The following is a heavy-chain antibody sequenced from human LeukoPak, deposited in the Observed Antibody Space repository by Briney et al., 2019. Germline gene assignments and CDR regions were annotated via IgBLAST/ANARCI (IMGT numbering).Heavy chain of an antibody. V-gene: IGHV4-34*01. CDR1: GGSFSGYY. CDR3: ARRNDY. J-gene: IGHJ4*02. CDR2: INHSGST. Sequence: PSETLSLTCAVYGGSFSGYYWSWIRQPPRKGLEWIGEINHSGSTNYNPSLKSRVPITVDTSKNQFSLKLICVTAADTAVYYCARRNDYGGQGTLVTVSS.